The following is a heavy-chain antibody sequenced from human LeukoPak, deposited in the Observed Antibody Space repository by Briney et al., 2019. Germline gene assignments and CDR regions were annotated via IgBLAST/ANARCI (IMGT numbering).Heavy chain of an antibody. V-gene: IGHV3-23*01. CDR3: AKDTSAWWYHRAYMNV. CDR2: ISGSGDKT. J-gene: IGHJ6*03. D-gene: IGHD2-15*01. CDR1: GFTFSDYA. Sequence: GGSLRLSCAASGFTFSDYAMSWVRQAPGGGLEWVSAISGSGDKTFHADSVEGRFTTSRDNSKNTLSLQMSSLRVEDSAVYFCAKDTSAWWYHRAYMNVWGTGTTVTVSS.